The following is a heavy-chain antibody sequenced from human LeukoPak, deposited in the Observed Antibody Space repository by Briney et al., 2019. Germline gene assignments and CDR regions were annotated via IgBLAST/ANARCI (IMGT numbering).Heavy chain of an antibody. D-gene: IGHD3-22*01. J-gene: IGHJ4*02. CDR2: ISSNGVIT. CDR3: ARGSDTSGYAGDYFDY. CDR1: GFIFSRYT. V-gene: IGHV3-64*01. Sequence: GGSLRLSCAASGFIFSRYTMHWVRQAPGKGLEYVSGISSNGVITFYANSVKGRVTISRDNSQNTLYLQMGTLRAEDMAVYYCARGSDTSGYAGDYFDYWGQGTLVTVSS.